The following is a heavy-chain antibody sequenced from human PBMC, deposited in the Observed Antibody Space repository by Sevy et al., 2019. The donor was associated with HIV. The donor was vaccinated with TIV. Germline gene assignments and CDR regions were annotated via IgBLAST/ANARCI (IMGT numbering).Heavy chain of an antibody. D-gene: IGHD2-15*01. CDR1: GFTFSTYT. V-gene: IGHV3-23*01. CDR3: AKGDRTFYGLDV. CDR2: ISGSAGST. J-gene: IGHJ6*02. Sequence: GGSLRLSCAASGFTFSTYTMSWVRQAPGKGLEWVSAISGSAGSTYYADLVQGRFTISRDKSKNTLYRQMNSLRAEDTAVYYCAKGDRTFYGLDVWGQGTTVTVSS.